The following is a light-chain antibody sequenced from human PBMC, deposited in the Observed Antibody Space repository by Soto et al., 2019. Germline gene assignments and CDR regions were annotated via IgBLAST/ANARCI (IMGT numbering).Light chain of an antibody. Sequence: EIVMTQSPATLSVSPGERATLSCRASQSVGSNLAWYQQKPGQAPKLLIYYASTRATGIPARFSGRGSGTECTLTISSLQSEDFAVYYCQQYGGSRTFGQGTKVDIK. CDR2: YAS. CDR1: QSVGSN. CDR3: QQYGGSRT. V-gene: IGKV3-15*01. J-gene: IGKJ1*01.